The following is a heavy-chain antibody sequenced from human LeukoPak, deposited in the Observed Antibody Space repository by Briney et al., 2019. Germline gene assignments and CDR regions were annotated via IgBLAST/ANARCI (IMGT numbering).Heavy chain of an antibody. CDR2: ISYDGSNK. Sequence: GRSLRLSCAASGFTFSSYAMHWVRQAPGKGLEWVAVISYDGSNKYYADSVKGRFTTSRDNSKNTLYLQMNSLRAEDTAVYYCARGVYTAMVPFLNWFDPWGQGTLVTVSS. D-gene: IGHD5-18*01. J-gene: IGHJ5*02. V-gene: IGHV3-30-3*01. CDR1: GFTFSSYA. CDR3: ARGVYTAMVPFLNWFDP.